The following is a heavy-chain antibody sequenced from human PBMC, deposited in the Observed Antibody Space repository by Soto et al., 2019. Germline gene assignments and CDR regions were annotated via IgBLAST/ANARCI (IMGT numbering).Heavy chain of an antibody. J-gene: IGHJ4*02. D-gene: IGHD3-10*01. V-gene: IGHV3-53*04. CDR1: GFTFSSYA. CDR2: VYSGGAT. CDR3: VRGRYGSEIH. Sequence: GALRLSCAASGFTFSSYAMSWVRQAPGKGLEWVSLVYSGGATHYAASVKGRFTISTHSSQNTLFLQMNSLRTEDTATYYCVRGRYGSEIHWGQGTKVTVSS.